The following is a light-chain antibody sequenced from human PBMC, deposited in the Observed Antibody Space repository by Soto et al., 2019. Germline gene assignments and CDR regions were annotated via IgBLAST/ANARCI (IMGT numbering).Light chain of an antibody. CDR2: DVS. J-gene: IGLJ1*01. V-gene: IGLV2-11*01. Sequence: QSALTQPRSVSGSPGQSVTISCTGTSSDVGGYKYVSWYQQHPGKAPKLMIYDVSKRPSGVPDRFSGSKSGNTASLTISRLQTEDEADYYCCSYAGSFTYVFGAGTKLTVL. CDR3: CSYAGSFTYV. CDR1: SSDVGGYKY.